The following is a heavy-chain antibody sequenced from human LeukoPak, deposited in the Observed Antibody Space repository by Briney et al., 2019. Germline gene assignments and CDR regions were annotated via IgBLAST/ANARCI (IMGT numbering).Heavy chain of an antibody. CDR3: ARDPTYYYGSGSYYDY. D-gene: IGHD3-10*01. Sequence: SETLSLTCAVYGGSFSGYYWSWIRQPPGKGLEWIGEINHSGSTNYNPSLKSRVTISVDTSKNQFSLKLRSVTAADTAVYYCARDPTYYYGSGSYYDYWGQGTLVTVSS. CDR1: GGSFSGYY. J-gene: IGHJ4*02. CDR2: INHSGST. V-gene: IGHV4-34*01.